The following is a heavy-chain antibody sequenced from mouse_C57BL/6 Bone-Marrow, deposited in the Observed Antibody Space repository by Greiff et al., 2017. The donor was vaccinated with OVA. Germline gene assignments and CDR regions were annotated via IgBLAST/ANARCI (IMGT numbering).Heavy chain of an antibody. CDR1: GYTFTDYE. Sequence: VKLMESGAELVRPGASVTLSCKASGYTFTDYEMHWVKQTPVHGLEWIGAIDPETGGTAYNQKFKGKAILTADKSSSTAYMELRSLTAEDSAVYYCTRSDYGSSPSYWYFDVWGTGTTVTVSS. D-gene: IGHD1-1*01. CDR2: IDPETGGT. J-gene: IGHJ1*03. CDR3: TRSDYGSSPSYWYFDV. V-gene: IGHV1-15*01.